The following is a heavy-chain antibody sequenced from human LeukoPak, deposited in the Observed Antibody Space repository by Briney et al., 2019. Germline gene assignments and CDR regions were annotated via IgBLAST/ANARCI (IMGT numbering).Heavy chain of an antibody. CDR2: ISSSSSTI. CDR1: GFTFSSYS. CDR3: ARGRRIVVVLGATRTRRDYYMDV. V-gene: IGHV3-48*01. D-gene: IGHD2-15*01. Sequence: GGSLRLSCAASGFTFSSYSMNWVRQAPGKGLEWVSYISSSSSTIYYADSVKGRFTISRDNAKNSLYLQMNSLRAEDTAVYYCARGRRIVVVLGATRTRRDYYMDVWGKGTTVTVSS. J-gene: IGHJ6*03.